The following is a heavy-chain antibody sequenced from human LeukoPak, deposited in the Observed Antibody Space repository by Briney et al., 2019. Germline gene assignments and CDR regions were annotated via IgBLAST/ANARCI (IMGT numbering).Heavy chain of an antibody. CDR1: GYTFTSYY. CDR3: ARDVSSGYRPFD. CDR2: INPSGGST. D-gene: IGHD3-22*01. Sequence: ASVKVSCKASGYTFTSYYMHWVRQAPGQGLEWMGIINPSGGSTSYAQKFQGRVTMTRNTSTSTVYMELSSLRSEDTAVYDRARDVSSGYRPFDWGQGTLVTVSS. V-gene: IGHV1-46*03. J-gene: IGHJ4*02.